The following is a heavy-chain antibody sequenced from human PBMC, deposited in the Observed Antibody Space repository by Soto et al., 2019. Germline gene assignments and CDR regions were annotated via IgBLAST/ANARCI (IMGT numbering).Heavy chain of an antibody. CDR2: IGTLSDT. Sequence: PGGSLRLSCAGSGFAFSTFDIPWVRQAPGKGLEWVAGIGTLSDTVYAASVQGRFAISIQNAKNSVYLQMNSLRAGDTAFYYCARGGSFSCDPTPPSMFDPWGQGTLVTVSS. CDR3: ARGGSFSCDPTPPSMFDP. CDR1: GFAFSTFD. V-gene: IGHV3-13*01. D-gene: IGHD3-3*02. J-gene: IGHJ5*01.